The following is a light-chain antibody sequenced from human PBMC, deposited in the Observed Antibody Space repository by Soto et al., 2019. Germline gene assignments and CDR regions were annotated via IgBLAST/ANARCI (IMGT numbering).Light chain of an antibody. V-gene: IGLV1-40*01. CDR3: QCYDSSLSGYV. CDR1: SSNIGAGYD. Sequence: QSVLTQPPSVSGAPGQRVTISCTGSSSNIGAGYDVHWYKQLPGTAPKLLIYGNSNRPSGVPDRFSGSKSGTSASLAITGLQAEDEADYYCQCYDSSLSGYVFGTGTKLTVL. J-gene: IGLJ1*01. CDR2: GNS.